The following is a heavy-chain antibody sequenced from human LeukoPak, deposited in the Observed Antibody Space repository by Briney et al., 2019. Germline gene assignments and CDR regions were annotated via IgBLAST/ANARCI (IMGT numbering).Heavy chain of an antibody. CDR2: IYPGDSDT. CDR1: GXSFTSYW. CDR3: ATLGYCSGGSCQGWFDP. V-gene: IGHV5-51*01. Sequence: GESLKISCKGSGXSFTSYWSGWVRQMPGKGLEWMGIIYPGDSDTRYSPSFQGQVTISADKSISTAYLQWSSLKASDTAMYYCATLGYCSGGSCQGWFDPWGQGTLVTVSS. J-gene: IGHJ5*02. D-gene: IGHD2-15*01.